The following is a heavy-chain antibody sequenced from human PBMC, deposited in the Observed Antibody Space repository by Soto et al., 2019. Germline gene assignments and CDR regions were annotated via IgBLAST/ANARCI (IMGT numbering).Heavy chain of an antibody. CDR2: ISENGDST. V-gene: IGHV3-23*01. Sequence: EVQLLESGGGLIQPGGSLKISCAASGFIFSDHAMSWVRQAPGKGLEWVSAISENGDSTYYADSVKGRFTISRDNSKNTLFLQMNRLRAEDTAKYYCAKEERGQFNSFDPWGQGTLVTVSS. CDR3: AKEERGQFNSFDP. J-gene: IGHJ5*02. CDR1: GFIFSDHA. D-gene: IGHD1-1*01.